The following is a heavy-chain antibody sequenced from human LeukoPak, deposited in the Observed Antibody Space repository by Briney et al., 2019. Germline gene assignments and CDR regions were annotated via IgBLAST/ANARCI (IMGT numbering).Heavy chain of an antibody. D-gene: IGHD2-15*01. V-gene: IGHV5-51*01. CDR2: IYPGDSDT. CDR3: ARQFGASYCSGGSCYSPLDY. J-gene: IGHJ4*02. CDR1: GYSFTSYW. Sequence: GESLKISCTASGYSFTSYWIGWVRPMPGKGLEWMGIIYPGDSDTRCSPSFQGQVTISADKSISTAYLQWSSLKASDTAMYYCARQFGASYCSGGSCYSPLDYWGQGTLVTVSS.